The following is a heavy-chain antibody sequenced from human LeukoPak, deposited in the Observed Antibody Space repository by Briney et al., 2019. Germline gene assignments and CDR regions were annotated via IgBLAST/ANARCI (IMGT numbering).Heavy chain of an antibody. CDR3: AGENRDYGDYSPFDY. CDR1: GGTFSRYA. CDR2: INPIFGTA. V-gene: IGHV1-69*05. J-gene: IGHJ4*02. D-gene: IGHD4-17*01. Sequence: ASVTVSCKASGGTFSRYAISWVRQAPGQGLEWMGRINPIFGTANYAQKIQIRVTITTDESTSTAYMELSSLRSEDTAVYYSAGENRDYGDYSPFDYWGQGTLVTVSS.